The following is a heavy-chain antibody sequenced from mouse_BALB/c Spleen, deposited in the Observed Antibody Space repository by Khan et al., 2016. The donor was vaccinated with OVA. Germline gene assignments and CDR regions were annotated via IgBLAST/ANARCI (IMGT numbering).Heavy chain of an antibody. J-gene: IGHJ2*01. D-gene: IGHD2-3*01. CDR3: ARPAYDGYYDY. CDR2: ISTYSGNT. Sequence: QVQLQQSGPELVRPGVSVKISCKGSGYTFTDYAMHWVKQSHAKSLEWIGLISTYSGNTNYKQKFKGKATMTVAKSSSTAYMELARLTSEDSAIXYCARPAYDGYYDYWGQGTTLTVSS. V-gene: IGHV1S137*01. CDR1: GYTFTDYA.